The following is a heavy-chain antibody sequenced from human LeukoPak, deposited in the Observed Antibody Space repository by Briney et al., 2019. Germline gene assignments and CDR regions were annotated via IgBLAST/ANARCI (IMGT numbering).Heavy chain of an antibody. J-gene: IGHJ4*02. CDR1: GYSISSGYY. D-gene: IGHD3-22*01. V-gene: IGHV4-38-2*02. CDR3: TGKYYYDTSGYYYADY. Sequence: PSETLSLTCTVSGYSISSGYYWGWIRQPPGKGLEWIGSIYHSGSTYYNPSLKSRLTISADTSKNQFSLRLTSVTAADTAVYYCTGKYYYDTSGYYYADYWGQGTLVTVSS. CDR2: IYHSGST.